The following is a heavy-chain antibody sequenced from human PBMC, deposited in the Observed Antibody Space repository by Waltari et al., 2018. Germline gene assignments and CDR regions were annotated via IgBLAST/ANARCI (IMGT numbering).Heavy chain of an antibody. D-gene: IGHD2-21*01. J-gene: IGHJ6*02. Sequence: EVQLVESGGGLVQPGGSLRLSCAASGFTFSSYEMNWVRQAPGKGLEWVSYISSSGSTIYYADSVKGRFTISRDNAKNSLYLQMNSLRAEDTAVYYCARVDSNYYYYGMDVWGQGTTVTVSS. CDR1: GFTFSSYE. V-gene: IGHV3-48*03. CDR2: ISSSGSTI. CDR3: ARVDSNYYYYGMDV.